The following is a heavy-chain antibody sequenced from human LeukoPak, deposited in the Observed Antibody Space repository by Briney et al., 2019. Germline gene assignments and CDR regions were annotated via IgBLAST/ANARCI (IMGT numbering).Heavy chain of an antibody. V-gene: IGHV4-4*07. J-gene: IGHJ4*02. Sequence: SETLSLTCTVSGGSISSYYWSWIRQPAGKGLEWIGRIYTSGSTNYNPSLKSRVTMSVDTSKNQFSLKLSSVTAADTAVYYCARDLILWDSSGYFDYWGQGTLVTVPS. D-gene: IGHD3-22*01. CDR2: IYTSGST. CDR3: ARDLILWDSSGYFDY. CDR1: GGSISSYY.